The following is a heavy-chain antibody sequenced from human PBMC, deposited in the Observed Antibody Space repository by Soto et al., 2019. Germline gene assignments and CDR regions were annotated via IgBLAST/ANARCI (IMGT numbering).Heavy chain of an antibody. D-gene: IGHD3-22*01. V-gene: IGHV4-39*01. J-gene: IGHJ5*02. CDR2: MYYSGTT. CDR1: GGSISSSDFY. Sequence: QLQLRESGPGLLKPSETLSLTSTVPGGSISSSDFYWGWPRQPPGKGLDFIGSMYYSGTTYYNPSLKNRITISVDTSKNQFSLKLISVTAADTAVYYCAVVDSTGNWFDPWGQGALVTVSS. CDR3: AVVDSTGNWFDP.